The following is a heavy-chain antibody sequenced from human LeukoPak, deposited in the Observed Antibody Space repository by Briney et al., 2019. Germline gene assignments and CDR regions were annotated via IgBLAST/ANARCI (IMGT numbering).Heavy chain of an antibody. J-gene: IGHJ6*03. V-gene: IGHV1-69*05. CDR1: GGTFTSYA. D-gene: IGHD1-26*01. Sequence: SVKVSCKASGGTFTSYAICWVRQAPGQGLEWMGGIIPIFGTTNYAQKIQGSGTITTDESTSTAYMELSSLRSEDTAVYYCARHPQGEVQVYYYYYMDVWGKGTTVTVSS. CDR3: ARHPQGEVQVYYYYYMDV. CDR2: IIPIFGTT.